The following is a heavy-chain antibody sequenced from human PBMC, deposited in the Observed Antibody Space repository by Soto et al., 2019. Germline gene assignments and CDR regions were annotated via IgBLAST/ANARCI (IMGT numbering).Heavy chain of an antibody. CDR1: GGSISSGGYY. D-gene: IGHD2-2*01. V-gene: IGHV4-31*03. J-gene: IGHJ5*02. Sequence: SETLSLTCTVSGGSISSGGYYWSWIRQHPGKGLEWIGYIYYSGSTYYNPSLKSRVTISVDTSKNQFSLKLSSVTAADTAVYYCARALGYCSSTSCYCADCWRANWFDPWGQGTLVTVSS. CDR2: IYYSGST. CDR3: ARALGYCSSTSCYCADCWRANWFDP.